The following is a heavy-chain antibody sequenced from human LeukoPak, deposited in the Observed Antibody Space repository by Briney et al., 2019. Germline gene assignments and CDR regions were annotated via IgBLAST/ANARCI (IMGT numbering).Heavy chain of an antibody. V-gene: IGHV3-23*01. Sequence: GGSLRLSCAASGFNFSSCAMNWVRPAPGKGLEWVSAISGSGGSTYYADSVKRRFTISRDNSKHTLYLQLNSLRAEDTAVYYCAKGTSGYAPSKNYMDVWGKGTTVTVSS. CDR1: GFNFSSCA. J-gene: IGHJ6*03. CDR3: AKGTSGYAPSKNYMDV. CDR2: ISGSGGST. D-gene: IGHD2-2*01.